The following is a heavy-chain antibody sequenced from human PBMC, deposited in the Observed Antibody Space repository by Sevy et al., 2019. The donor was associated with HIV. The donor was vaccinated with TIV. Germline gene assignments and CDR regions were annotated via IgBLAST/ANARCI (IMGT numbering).Heavy chain of an antibody. D-gene: IGHD3-16*01. J-gene: IGHJ4*02. CDR3: ATGQGYDYIWGNERSEYYFDY. CDR1: RFTFSTYD. Sequence: GGSLRLSCAASRFTFSTYDIHWVRQAPGKGLEWVAVISHDGSCQYYRDSVNGRFTISRDDSKNKAYLQMNSLRADDSGVYYCATGQGYDYIWGNERSEYYFDYWGQGTLVTVSS. CDR2: ISHDGSCQ. V-gene: IGHV3-30*03.